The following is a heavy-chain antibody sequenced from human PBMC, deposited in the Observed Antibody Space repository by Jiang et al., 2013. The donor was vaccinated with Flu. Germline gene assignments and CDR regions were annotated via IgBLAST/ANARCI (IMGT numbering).Heavy chain of an antibody. V-gene: IGHV4-31*03. CDR3: ARRYYYDSSGYPQDDAFDI. CDR2: IYYSGST. CDR1: GGSISSSSYY. Sequence: LLKPSETLSLTCTVSGGSISSSSYYWSWIRQHPGKGLEWIGYIYYSGSTYYNPSLKSRVTISVDTSKNQFSLKLSSVTAADTAVYYCARRYYYDSSGYPQDDAFDIWGQGTMVTVSS. D-gene: IGHD3-22*01. J-gene: IGHJ3*02.